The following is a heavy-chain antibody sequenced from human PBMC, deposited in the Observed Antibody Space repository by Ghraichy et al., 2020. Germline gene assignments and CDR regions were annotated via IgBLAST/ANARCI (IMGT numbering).Heavy chain of an antibody. CDR2: INHSGST. CDR3: ARCESGWYYWYFDL. J-gene: IGHJ2*01. CDR1: GGSFSGYY. V-gene: IGHV4-34*01. Sequence: SETLSLTCAVYGGSFSGYYWSWIRQPPGKGLEWIGEINHSGSTNYNPSLKSRVTISVDTSKNQFSLKLSSVTAADTAVYYCARCESGWYYWYFDLWGRGTLVTVSS. D-gene: IGHD6-19*01.